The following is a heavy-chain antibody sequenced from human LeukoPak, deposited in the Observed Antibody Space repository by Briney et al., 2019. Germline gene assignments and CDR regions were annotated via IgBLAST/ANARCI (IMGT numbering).Heavy chain of an antibody. V-gene: IGHV1-2*02. J-gene: IGHJ5*02. CDR3: ARGSLYCSGGSCYPNWFDP. CDR1: GGTFNSYA. D-gene: IGHD2-15*01. Sequence: ASVKVSCKASGGTFNSYAISWVRQAPGQGLEWMGWINPNSGGTNYAQKFQGRVTMTRDTSISTAYMELSRLRSDDTAVYYCARGSLYCSGGSCYPNWFDPWGQGTLVTVSS. CDR2: INPNSGGT.